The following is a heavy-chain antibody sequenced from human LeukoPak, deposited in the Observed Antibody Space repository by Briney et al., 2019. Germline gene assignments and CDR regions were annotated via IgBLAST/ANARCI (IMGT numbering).Heavy chain of an antibody. D-gene: IGHD3-9*01. Sequence: SETLSLTCTVSGYSISSGYYWGWIRQPPGKGLEWIGSIYHSGSTYYNPSLKSRVTISVDTSKNQLSLKLSSVTAADTAAYYCARDRSYKYYDILGYFDYWGQGTLVTVSS. CDR3: ARDRSYKYYDILGYFDY. CDR1: GYSISSGYY. J-gene: IGHJ4*02. CDR2: IYHSGST. V-gene: IGHV4-38-2*02.